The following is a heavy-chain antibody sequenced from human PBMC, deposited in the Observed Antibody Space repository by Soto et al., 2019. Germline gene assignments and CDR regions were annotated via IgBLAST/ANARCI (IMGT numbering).Heavy chain of an antibody. CDR2: IIPIFGTI. CDR3: ERPRTVASTKAYDY. D-gene: IGHD4-4*01. CDR1: GVTFSWNP. V-gene: IGHV1-69*13. Sequence: SVNPSCKDSGVTFSWNPIAWVRQAPVHGLEWMGQIIPIFGTISHAQNFQGRITITADESTSTAYMELSSLRSDDTAVYYCERPRTVASTKAYDYWA. J-gene: IGHJ4*01.